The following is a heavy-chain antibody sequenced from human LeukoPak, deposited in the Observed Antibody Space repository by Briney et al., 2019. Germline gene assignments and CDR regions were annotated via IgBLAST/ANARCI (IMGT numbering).Heavy chain of an antibody. J-gene: IGHJ6*02. CDR2: MNSDGSTK. V-gene: IGHV3-74*03. CDR3: ARGMYGDSVGMDV. CDR1: GFTFSSYW. D-gene: IGHD2-8*01. Sequence: PGGSLRLSCAASGFTFSSYWMYWVRQAPGKGLMWVSRMNSDGSTKKYADSVKGRFTISRDNAKSTLYLQMNSLRAEDTAVYCGARGMYGDSVGMDVWGEGTTVTVSS.